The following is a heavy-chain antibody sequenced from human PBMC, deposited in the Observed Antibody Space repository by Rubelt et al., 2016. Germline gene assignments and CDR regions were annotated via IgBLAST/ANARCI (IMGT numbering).Heavy chain of an antibody. Sequence: WIGEINHSGSTNYNPSLKSRVTISVDTSKNQFSLKLSSVTAADTAVYYCARATARPRGMDVWGQGTTVTVSS. D-gene: IGHD6-6*01. CDR3: ARATARPRGMDV. V-gene: IGHV4-34*01. J-gene: IGHJ6*02. CDR2: INHSGST.